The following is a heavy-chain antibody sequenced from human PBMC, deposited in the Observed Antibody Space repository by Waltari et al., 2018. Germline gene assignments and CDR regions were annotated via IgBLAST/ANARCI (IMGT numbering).Heavy chain of an antibody. D-gene: IGHD6-19*01. CDR1: GYTFTGYY. J-gene: IGHJ4*02. Sequence: QVQLVQSGAEVKKPGASVKVSCKASGYTFTGYYLHWARQAPGQGLEWMGWVESKRGGANDAQKFQGRGTMTRDTSISTVYMELSRLTSDDTAVYYCAREGVAADFGYWGQGTVVTVSS. V-gene: IGHV1-2*02. CDR2: VESKRGGA. CDR3: AREGVAADFGY.